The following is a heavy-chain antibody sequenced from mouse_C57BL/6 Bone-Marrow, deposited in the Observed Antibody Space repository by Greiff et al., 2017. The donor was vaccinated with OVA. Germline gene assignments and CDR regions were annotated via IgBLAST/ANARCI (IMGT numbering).Heavy chain of an antibody. Sequence: QVHVKQSGAELARPGASVKLSCKASGYTFTSYGISWVKQRTGQGLEWTGEIYPRSGNTYYNEKFKGKATLTADKSSSTAYMELRSLTSEDSAVYFCARKGRGAFDYWGQGSTLTVSS. CDR1: GYTFTSYG. J-gene: IGHJ2*01. CDR2: IYPRSGNT. V-gene: IGHV1-81*01. CDR3: ARKGRGAFDY.